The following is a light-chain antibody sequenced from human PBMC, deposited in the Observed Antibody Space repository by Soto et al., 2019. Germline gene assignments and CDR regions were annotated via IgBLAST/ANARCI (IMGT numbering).Light chain of an antibody. J-gene: IGKJ4*01. CDR2: DAS. CDR3: QQCSTSPLT. Sequence: EIVLTQSPGTLSLSPGERATLSCRASQSVPKNYLAWYQQKPGQAPRLLIHDASSRATGIPDRFSGSGSGTDFTLTINTLEPEDSAVYYCQQCSTSPLTFSGGTKVEIK. CDR1: QSVPKNY. V-gene: IGKV3-20*01.